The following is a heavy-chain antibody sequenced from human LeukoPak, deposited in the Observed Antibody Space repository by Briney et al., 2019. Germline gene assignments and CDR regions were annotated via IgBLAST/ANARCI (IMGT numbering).Heavy chain of an antibody. J-gene: IGHJ4*02. Sequence: LTGGSLRLSCAASGFTFSSYAMSWVRQAPGKGLEWVSAISGSGGSTYYADSVKGRFTISRDNSKNTLYLQMNSLRAEDTAVYYCAKDPSLSSGYYPIDYWGQGTLVTVSS. V-gene: IGHV3-23*01. CDR2: ISGSGGST. CDR3: AKDPSLSSGYYPIDY. D-gene: IGHD3-22*01. CDR1: GFTFSSYA.